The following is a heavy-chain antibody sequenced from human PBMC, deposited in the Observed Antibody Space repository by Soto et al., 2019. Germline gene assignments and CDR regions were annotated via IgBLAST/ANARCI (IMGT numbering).Heavy chain of an antibody. D-gene: IGHD6-13*01. CDR1: GYTFTSYA. Sequence: ASVKVSCKGSGYTFTSYAMHWVRQAPGQRLEWMGWINAGNGNTKYSQKFQGRVTIARDTSASTAYMELSSLRSEDTAVYYCARVGQQLAIDYWGQGTLVTVSS. CDR2: INAGNGNT. CDR3: ARVGQQLAIDY. V-gene: IGHV1-3*01. J-gene: IGHJ4*02.